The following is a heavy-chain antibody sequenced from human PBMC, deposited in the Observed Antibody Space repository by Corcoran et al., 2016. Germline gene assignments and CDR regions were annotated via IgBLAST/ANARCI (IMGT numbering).Heavy chain of an antibody. Sequence: QVQLVESGGGVVQPGRSLRLSCAASGFTFSSYGMHWVRQAPGKGLEWVAVISYDGSNKYYADSVKGRFTISRDNSKNTLYLQMNSLRAEDTAVYYCAKDLSYGDHGDYWGQGTLVTVSS. J-gene: IGHJ4*02. CDR1: GFTFSSYG. CDR2: ISYDGSNK. CDR3: AKDLSYGDHGDY. D-gene: IGHD4-17*01. V-gene: IGHV3-30*18.